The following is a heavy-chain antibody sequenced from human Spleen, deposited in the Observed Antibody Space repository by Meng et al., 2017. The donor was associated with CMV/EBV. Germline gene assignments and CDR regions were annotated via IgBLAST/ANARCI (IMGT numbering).Heavy chain of an antibody. V-gene: IGHV1-18*01. Sequence: ASVKVSCKASGYTFTSYGISWVRQAPGQGLEWMGWISADDGNTNYAQKLQGRVTMTTDTSTNTAYMELRSLRSDDTALYYCAAGRTVYFDYWGQGTWVTVSS. J-gene: IGHJ4*02. CDR2: ISADDGNT. D-gene: IGHD4-17*01. CDR3: AAGRTVYFDY. CDR1: GYTFTSYG.